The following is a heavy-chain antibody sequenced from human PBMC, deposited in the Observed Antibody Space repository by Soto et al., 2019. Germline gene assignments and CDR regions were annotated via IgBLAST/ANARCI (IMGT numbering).Heavy chain of an antibody. V-gene: IGHV3-48*01. Sequence: EVQLVESGGGLVQPGGSLRLSCAASGITFSSYSMNWVRHAPGKGLEWVSYISSSSSTIYYADSVKGRFTISRDNAKNSLYLQMNSLRAEDTAVYYCAREADYVNWFDPWGQGTLDTVSS. J-gene: IGHJ5*02. CDR3: AREADYVNWFDP. D-gene: IGHD4-17*01. CDR1: GITFSSYS. CDR2: ISSSSSTI.